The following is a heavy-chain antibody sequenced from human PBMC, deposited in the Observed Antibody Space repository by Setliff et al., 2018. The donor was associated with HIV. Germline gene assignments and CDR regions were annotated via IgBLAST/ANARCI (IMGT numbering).Heavy chain of an antibody. CDR1: GDSISSGNW. CDR3: ARGWRGWERVPDYYYYMDV. CDR2: ISHSGNT. Sequence: SETLSLTCAVSGDSISSGNWWSWVRQPPGKGLEWIGEISHSGNTKYNPSLKSRLTISVDTSKNQFSFNLTSVTAADTAVYYCARGWRGWERVPDYYYYMDVWGKGTTVTVSS. D-gene: IGHD1-26*01. V-gene: IGHV4-4*02. J-gene: IGHJ6*03.